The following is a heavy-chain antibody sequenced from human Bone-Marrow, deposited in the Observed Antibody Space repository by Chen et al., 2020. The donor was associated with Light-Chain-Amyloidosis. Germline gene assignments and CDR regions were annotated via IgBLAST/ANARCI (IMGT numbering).Heavy chain of an antibody. Sequence: EVQLAESGGGLVQPGGSLRLSCATSGFNFSSFGMSWVRQAPGKGLEWVSTVSGSTVSTYYAGAVKGRFIISRDNSKSTHYLQMNSLRAGDTAVYFCTRKGGYFDFWGQGSLVTVSS. V-gene: IGHV3-23*04. CDR2: VSGSTVST. CDR3: TRKGGYFDF. D-gene: IGHD3-10*01. CDR1: GFNFSSFG. J-gene: IGHJ4*02.